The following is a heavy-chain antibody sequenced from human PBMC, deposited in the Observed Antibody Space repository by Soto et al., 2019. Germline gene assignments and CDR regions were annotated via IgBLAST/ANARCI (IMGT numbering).Heavy chain of an antibody. J-gene: IGHJ4*02. Sequence: QITLKESGPTLVKPTQTLTLTCTFSGFSLSTTGVGVGWIRQPPGKAREWLGFIYWDDDKRYRPFLKSRLTITKDTSKIPVVPTMTNMDPVDTATYYCARYYYYGSGTYFHSFDYWGQGTLVTVSS. V-gene: IGHV2-5*02. CDR3: ARYYYYGSGTYFHSFDY. CDR2: IYWDDDK. D-gene: IGHD3-10*01. CDR1: GFSLSTTGVG.